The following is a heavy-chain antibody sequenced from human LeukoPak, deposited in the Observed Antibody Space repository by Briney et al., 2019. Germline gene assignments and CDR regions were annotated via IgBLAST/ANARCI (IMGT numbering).Heavy chain of an antibody. CDR2: ISYDGNNK. J-gene: IGHJ6*02. CDR1: GFTFSSYS. Sequence: GGSLRLSCAASGFTFSSYSMNWVRQAPGKGLEWVAVISYDGNNKYYADSVKGRFTISRDNSKNTLYLQMNSLRAEDTTVYYCAKDSYGMDVWGQGTTATVSS. CDR3: AKDSYGMDV. V-gene: IGHV3-30*18.